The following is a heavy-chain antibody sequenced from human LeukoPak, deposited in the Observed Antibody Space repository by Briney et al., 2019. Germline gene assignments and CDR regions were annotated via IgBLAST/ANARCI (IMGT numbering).Heavy chain of an antibody. J-gene: IGHJ5*02. CDR2: INPIGVST. CDR1: GYTFTSYY. CDR3: ARVPLYRSGWYFGRWFDP. V-gene: IGHV1-46*01. Sequence: ASVKVSCKASGYTFTSYYMHWVRQAPGQGLEWMGIINPIGVSTSYAQKFRGRVTWTTDQSTSKAYLELRSLRSDDAAMYYCARVPLYRSGWYFGRWFDPWGKGTLVTISS. D-gene: IGHD6-19*01.